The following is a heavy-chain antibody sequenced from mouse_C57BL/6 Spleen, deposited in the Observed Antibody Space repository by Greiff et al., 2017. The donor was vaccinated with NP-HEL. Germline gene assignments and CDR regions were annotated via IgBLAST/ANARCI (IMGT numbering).Heavy chain of an antibody. Sequence: EVMLVESGGGLVKPGGSLKLSCAASGFTFSDDGMHWVRQAPEKGLEWVAYISSGSSTTDYADTVKGRFTISRDTAKNTLFLQVTSLRSEDTAIYYCANWFAYWGQGTLVTVSA. CDR2: ISSGSSTT. CDR1: GFTFSDDG. CDR3: ANWFAY. V-gene: IGHV5-17*01. J-gene: IGHJ3*01.